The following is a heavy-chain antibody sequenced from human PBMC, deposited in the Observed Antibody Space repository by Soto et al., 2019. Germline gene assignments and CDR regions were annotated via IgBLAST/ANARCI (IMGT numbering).Heavy chain of an antibody. J-gene: IGHJ6*02. D-gene: IGHD3-3*01. V-gene: IGHV1-18*01. CDR1: GYTFTSYG. CDR2: ISAYSGNT. Sequence: ASVKVSCKASGYTFTSYGISWVRQAPGQGLGWMGWISAYSGNTNYAQKLQGRVTMTTDTSTSTAYMELRSLRSDDTAVYYCARDPIRFLEWLLPRYYYYGMDVWGQGTTVTVSS. CDR3: ARDPIRFLEWLLPRYYYYGMDV.